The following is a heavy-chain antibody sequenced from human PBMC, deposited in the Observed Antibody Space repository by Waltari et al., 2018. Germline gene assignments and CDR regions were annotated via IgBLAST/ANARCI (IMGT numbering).Heavy chain of an antibody. CDR3: VRESYGNDI. CDR2: IKREVDGGTA. V-gene: IGHV3-15*01. J-gene: IGHJ4*02. D-gene: IGHD4-17*01. Sequence: QLVQSGGGLVRPGESLRLSCVGSGYPFHDAWMSWVRQAPAKGLGWVCRIKREVDGGTAEYIESVKDIFTISRDDSKNTLYLQMNSLKSEDSAVYFCVRESYGNDIWGQGTLVTVSS. CDR1: GYPFHDAW.